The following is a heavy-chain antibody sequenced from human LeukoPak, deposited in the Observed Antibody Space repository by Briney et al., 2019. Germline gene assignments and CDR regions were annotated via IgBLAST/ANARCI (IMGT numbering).Heavy chain of an antibody. CDR1: GFTVSSNY. Sequence: GGSLRLSCAASGFTVSSNYMSWVRQAPGKGLEWVSVIYSGGSTYYADSVKGRFTISRDNSKNTLYPQMNSLRAEDTAVYYCARDREIVVGFAFDIWGQGTLVTVSS. V-gene: IGHV3-66*01. CDR3: ARDREIVVGFAFDI. D-gene: IGHD3-22*01. CDR2: IYSGGST. J-gene: IGHJ3*02.